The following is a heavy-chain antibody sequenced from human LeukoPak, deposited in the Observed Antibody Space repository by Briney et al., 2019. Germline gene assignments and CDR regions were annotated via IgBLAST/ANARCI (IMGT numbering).Heavy chain of an antibody. CDR2: IHYSGST. V-gene: IGHV4-59*01. CDR3: ARGVNPDYDFLTRPYFDY. J-gene: IGHJ4*02. CDR1: GGSISSYY. D-gene: IGHD3-9*01. Sequence: SETLSLTCTVSGGSISSYYWSWIRQPPGKGLEWIGYIHYSGSTDYNASLKSRVTISVDTSKNQFSLKLSSVTAADTAVYYCARGVNPDYDFLTRPYFDYLGQGNPGTVSS.